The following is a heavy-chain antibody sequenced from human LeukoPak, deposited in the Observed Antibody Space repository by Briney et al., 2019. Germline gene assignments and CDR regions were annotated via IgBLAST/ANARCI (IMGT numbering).Heavy chain of an antibody. V-gene: IGHV4-39*01. D-gene: IGHD6-13*01. CDR3: ASRIAAAGTAGAFDI. CDR1: GGSIRSSYYY. Sequence: PSETLSLTCTVSGGSIRSSYYYWGWIRQPPGKGLEWIGSIYDSGSTYYNPSLKSRVTISVDTSKNQFSLKLNPVTAADTAVYYCASRIAAAGTAGAFDIWGQGTMVTVSS. CDR2: IYDSGST. J-gene: IGHJ3*02.